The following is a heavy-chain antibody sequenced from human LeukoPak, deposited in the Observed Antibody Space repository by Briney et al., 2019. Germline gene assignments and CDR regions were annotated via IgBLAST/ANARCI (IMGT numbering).Heavy chain of an antibody. Sequence: GASVKVSCKASGYTFTGYYMHWVRQAPGQGLEWMGWINPNSGGTNYAQKLQGRVTMTRDTSISTAYMELSRLRSDDTAVYYCARAPVDTIFGVVIPDFDYWGQGTLVTVSS. D-gene: IGHD3-3*01. CDR3: ARAPVDTIFGVVIPDFDY. CDR2: INPNSGGT. V-gene: IGHV1-2*02. J-gene: IGHJ4*02. CDR1: GYTFTGYY.